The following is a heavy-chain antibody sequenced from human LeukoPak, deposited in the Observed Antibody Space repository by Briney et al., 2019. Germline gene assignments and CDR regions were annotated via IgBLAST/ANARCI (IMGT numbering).Heavy chain of an antibody. D-gene: IGHD5-12*01. CDR3: VRGSIVDIVATIGEAIDY. CDR2: ISSSSSYI. V-gene: IGHV3-21*01. Sequence: GGSLRLSCAASGFTFSSYSMNWVRQAPGKGLEWVSSISSSSSYIYYADSVKGRFTISRDNAKNSLYLQMNSLRAEDTAVYYCVRGSIVDIVATIGEAIDYWGQGTLVTVSS. CDR1: GFTFSSYS. J-gene: IGHJ4*02.